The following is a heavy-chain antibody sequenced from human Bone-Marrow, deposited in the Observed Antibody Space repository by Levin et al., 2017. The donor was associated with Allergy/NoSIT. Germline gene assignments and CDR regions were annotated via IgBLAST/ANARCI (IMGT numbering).Heavy chain of an antibody. CDR2: IYSGGST. D-gene: IGHD3-9*01. J-gene: IGHJ4*02. CDR3: ARDDILSGLY. CDR1: GFTVSSNY. Sequence: GGSLRLSCAASGFTVSSNYMSWVRQAPGKGLEWVSVIYSGGSTYYADSVKGRFTISRDNSKNTRYLQMNSLGAEDTAVYYCARDDILSGLYWGQGTLVTVSS. V-gene: IGHV3-66*01.